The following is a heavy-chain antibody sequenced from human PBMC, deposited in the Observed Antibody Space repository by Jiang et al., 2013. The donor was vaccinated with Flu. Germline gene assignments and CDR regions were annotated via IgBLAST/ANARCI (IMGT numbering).Heavy chain of an antibody. V-gene: IGHV4-59*01. CDR2: IYYSGST. Sequence: GPGLVKPSETLSLTCTVSGGSISSYYWSWIRQPPGKGLEWIGYIYYSGSTNYNPSLKSRVTISVDTSKNQFSLKLSSVTAADTAVYYCARVYYDFWSGYADAFDIWGQGTMVTVSS. CDR3: ARVYYDFWSGYADAFDI. D-gene: IGHD3-3*01. J-gene: IGHJ3*02. CDR1: GGSISSYY.